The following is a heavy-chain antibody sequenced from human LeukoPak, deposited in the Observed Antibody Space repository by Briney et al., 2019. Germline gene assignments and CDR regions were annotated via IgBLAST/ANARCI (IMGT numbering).Heavy chain of an antibody. D-gene: IGHD6-13*01. Sequence: SVKVSCKASGGTFSSYAISWVRQAPGQGLEWMGGIIPIFGTANYAQKFQGRVTITADESTSTAYMELSSLRSEDTAVYYCARDILYSSSWYYFDYWGQGTLVTVSS. CDR1: GGTFSSYA. V-gene: IGHV1-69*13. J-gene: IGHJ4*02. CDR3: ARDILYSSSWYYFDY. CDR2: IIPIFGTA.